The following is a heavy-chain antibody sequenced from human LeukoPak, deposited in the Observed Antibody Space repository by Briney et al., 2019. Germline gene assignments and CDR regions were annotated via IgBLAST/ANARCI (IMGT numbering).Heavy chain of an antibody. CDR1: GFTFSSSS. J-gene: IGHJ4*02. CDR3: ARLFVYGSGAEAFDY. D-gene: IGHD3-10*01. V-gene: IGHV3-21*01. CDR2: ISTSSSYI. Sequence: GGSLRLSCAASGFTFSSSSMNWVRQAPGKGLEWVSSISTSSSYIYYADSVKGRFTISRDNARNSLYLQMNSLRAEDRAVYYCARLFVYGSGAEAFDYWGQGALVTVSS.